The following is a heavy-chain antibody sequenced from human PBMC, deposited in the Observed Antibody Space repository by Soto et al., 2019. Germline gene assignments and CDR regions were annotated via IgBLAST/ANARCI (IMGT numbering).Heavy chain of an antibody. CDR3: ATGCTRRSSYDGYYYYGLDI. D-gene: IGHD2-2*01. Sequence: GESLKISCKGSGYSFTSYWISWVRQMPGKGLEWMGRIDPSDSYTNYSPSFQGHVTISADKSISTAYLQWSSLKASDTAMYYCATGCTRRSSYDGYYYYGLDIWGQGTTVTVSS. J-gene: IGHJ6*02. CDR2: IDPSDSYT. CDR1: GYSFTSYW. V-gene: IGHV5-10-1*01.